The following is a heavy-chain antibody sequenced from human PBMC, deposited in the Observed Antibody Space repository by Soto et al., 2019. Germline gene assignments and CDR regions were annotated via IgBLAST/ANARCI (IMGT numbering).Heavy chain of an antibody. Sequence: GASVKVSCKASGYTFTSYDINWVRQATGQGLEWMGWMNPNSGNTGYAQKFQGRVTMTRNTSISTAYMELSSLRSEDTAVYYCARESRQPRIEYYMDVWGKGTTVTVSS. V-gene: IGHV1-8*01. CDR1: GYTFTSYD. J-gene: IGHJ6*03. CDR2: MNPNSGNT. CDR3: ARESRQPRIEYYMDV. D-gene: IGHD6-13*01.